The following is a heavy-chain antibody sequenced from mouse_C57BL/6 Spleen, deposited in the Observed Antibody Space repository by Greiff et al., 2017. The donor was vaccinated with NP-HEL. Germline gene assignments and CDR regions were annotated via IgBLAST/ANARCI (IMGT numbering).Heavy chain of an antibody. CDR1: GYTFTDYY. D-gene: IGHD1-1*01. CDR3: ARSGTTVVATNFDY. CDR2: INPYNGGT. V-gene: IGHV1-19*01. Sequence: EVQLQQSGPVLVKPGASVKMSCKASGYTFTDYYMNWVKQSHGKSLEWIGVINPYNGGTSYNQKFKGKATLTVDKSSSTAYMELNSLTSEDSAVYYCARSGTTVVATNFDYWGQGTTLTVSS. J-gene: IGHJ2*01.